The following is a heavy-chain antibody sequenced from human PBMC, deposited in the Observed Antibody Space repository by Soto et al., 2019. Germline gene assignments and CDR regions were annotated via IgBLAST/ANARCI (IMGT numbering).Heavy chain of an antibody. CDR3: ASLWGDKYSSSSPPATS. V-gene: IGHV1-69*01. CDR1: GGTFSSYA. CDR2: IIPIFGTA. D-gene: IGHD6-6*01. Sequence: QVQLVQSGGGVKKPGSSVNVSCKASGGTFSSYAISWVRQAPGQGLEWMGGIIPIFGTANYAQKFQGRVTITADESTSTAYMELSSLRSEDTAVYYCASLWGDKYSSSSPPATSWGQGTLVTVSS. J-gene: IGHJ4*02.